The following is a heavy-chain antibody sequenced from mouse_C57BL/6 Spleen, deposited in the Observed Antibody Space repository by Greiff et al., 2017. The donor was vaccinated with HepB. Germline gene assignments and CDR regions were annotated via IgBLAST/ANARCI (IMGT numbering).Heavy chain of an antibody. V-gene: IGHV5-17*01. CDR2: ISSGSSTI. Sequence: EVKVVESGGGLVKPGGSLKLSCAASGFTFSDYGMHWVRQAPEKGLEWVAYISSGSSTIYYADTVKGRFTISRDNAKNTLFLQMTSLRSEDTAMYYCAIYDYDVRYAMDYWGQGTSVTVSS. CDR1: GFTFSDYG. CDR3: AIYDYDVRYAMDY. J-gene: IGHJ4*01. D-gene: IGHD2-4*01.